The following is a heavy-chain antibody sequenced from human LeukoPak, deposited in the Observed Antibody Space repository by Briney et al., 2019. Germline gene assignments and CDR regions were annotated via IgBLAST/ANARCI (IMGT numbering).Heavy chain of an antibody. J-gene: IGHJ4*02. D-gene: IGHD3-3*01. CDR1: GFTFSSYW. Sequence: GGSLRLSCAASGFTFSSYWMHWVRQAPGKGLVWVSRINTDGSSTSYADSVKGRFTISRDNAKNTLYLQMNSLRAEDTAVYYCARDLTQLLADHRGQNYDYWSGYYHFDYWGQGTLVTVSS. CDR3: ARDLTQLLADHRGQNYDYWSGYYHFDY. V-gene: IGHV3-74*01. CDR2: INTDGSST.